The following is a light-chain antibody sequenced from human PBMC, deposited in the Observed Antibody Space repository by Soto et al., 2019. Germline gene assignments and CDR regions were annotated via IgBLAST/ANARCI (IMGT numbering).Light chain of an antibody. J-gene: IGKJ1*01. CDR2: GAS. CDR3: QQYCSSTWT. CDR1: QSVSSSY. Sequence: EIVLTQSPGTLSLSPGERATLSCRASQSVSSSYLAWYQQKPGQAPRLLIYGASSRATGIPDRFSGSGSGTDFTLTISRLEPEHFAVYYCQQYCSSTWTVGQEPKEDIQ. V-gene: IGKV3-20*01.